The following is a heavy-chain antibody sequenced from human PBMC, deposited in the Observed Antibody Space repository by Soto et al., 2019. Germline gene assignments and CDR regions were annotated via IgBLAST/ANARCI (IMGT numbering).Heavy chain of an antibody. Sequence: SETLSLTCTVSGGSVTSTSYYWSWIRQPPGKGLEWIEYMHYSGSTNYNPSLKSRVTISVDTSKNQFSLKLSSVTAADTAVYYCARAWGHLYFDYWGQGTLVTVSS. CDR1: GGSVTSTSYY. CDR3: ARAWGHLYFDY. J-gene: IGHJ4*02. CDR2: MHYSGST. V-gene: IGHV4-61*01. D-gene: IGHD3-16*01.